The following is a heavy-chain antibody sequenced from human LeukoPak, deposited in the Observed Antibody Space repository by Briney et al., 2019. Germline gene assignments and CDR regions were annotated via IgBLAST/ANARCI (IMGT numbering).Heavy chain of an antibody. CDR3: ARGGGEYCSGGSCYLDY. CDR1: GGSFSGYY. Sequence: SETLSLTCAVYGGSFSGYYWSWIRQPPGKGLEWIGEINHSGSTNYNPSLKSRVTISVDTSKDQFSLKLSSVTAADTAVYYCARGGGEYCSGGSCYLDYWGQGTLVTVSS. D-gene: IGHD2-15*01. J-gene: IGHJ4*02. V-gene: IGHV4-34*01. CDR2: INHSGST.